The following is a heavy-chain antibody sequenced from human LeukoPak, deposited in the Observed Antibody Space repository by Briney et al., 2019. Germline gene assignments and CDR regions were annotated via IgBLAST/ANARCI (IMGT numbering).Heavy chain of an antibody. D-gene: IGHD3-16*01. CDR3: ASGPTRSGEPFDY. J-gene: IGHJ4*02. CDR1: GGSISSYY. V-gene: IGHV4-4*07. CDR2: IYTSGRT. Sequence: SETLSLTCTVSGGSISSYYWSWIRQPAGKGLEWVGRIYTSGRTNYNPSLKSRITMSVDTYKNQFCLKLSSVAAADTAVYYWASGPTRSGEPFDYWGQGTLVTVSS.